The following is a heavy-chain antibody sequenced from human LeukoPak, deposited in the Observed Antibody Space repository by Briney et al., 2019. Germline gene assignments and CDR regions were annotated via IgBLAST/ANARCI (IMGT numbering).Heavy chain of an antibody. Sequence: SGPTLVHPTQTLTLTCTFSGFSLSTGGGGVGWIRQSPGKALDWLSLIYGDDEKRYIPSLNSRLTITKDTSKNQVVLTMTNMDPEDTATYYCAHADFSGYCSGGSCFLFDSWGQGTLVIVSS. CDR1: GFSLSTGGGG. CDR2: IYGDDEK. CDR3: AHADFSGYCSGGSCFLFDS. J-gene: IGHJ4*02. D-gene: IGHD2-15*01. V-gene: IGHV2-5*02.